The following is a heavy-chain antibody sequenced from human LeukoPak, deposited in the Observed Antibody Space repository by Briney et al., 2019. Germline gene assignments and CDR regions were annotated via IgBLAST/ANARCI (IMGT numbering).Heavy chain of an antibody. D-gene: IGHD4-23*01. Sequence: DINWVRQATGQXLEWMGWMNPNSGNTGYAQKFQGRVTMTRNTSISTAYMELSSLRSEDTAVYYCARASPPTVGNYWGQGTLVTVSS. J-gene: IGHJ4*02. CDR1: D. CDR3: ARASPPTVGNY. V-gene: IGHV1-8*01. CDR2: MNPNSGNT.